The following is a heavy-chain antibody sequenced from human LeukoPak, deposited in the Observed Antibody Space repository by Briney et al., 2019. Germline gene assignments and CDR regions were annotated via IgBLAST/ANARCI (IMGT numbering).Heavy chain of an antibody. CDR1: GFTFSSYA. CDR2: ISSSGSTI. Sequence: GGSLRLSCAASGFTFSSYAMSWVRQAPGKGLEWVSYISSSGSTIYYADSVKGRFTISRDNAKNSLYLQMNSLRAEDTAVYYCAREGPHDYGDYGAFDIWGQGTMVTVSS. J-gene: IGHJ3*02. D-gene: IGHD4-17*01. CDR3: AREGPHDYGDYGAFDI. V-gene: IGHV3-48*04.